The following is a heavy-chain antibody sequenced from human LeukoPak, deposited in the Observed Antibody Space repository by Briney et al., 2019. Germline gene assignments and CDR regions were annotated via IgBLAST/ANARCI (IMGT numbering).Heavy chain of an antibody. V-gene: IGHV3-30-3*01. CDR3: ARGSYYYDSSGPKTKNAFDI. J-gene: IGHJ3*02. D-gene: IGHD3-22*01. CDR2: ISYDGSNK. CDR1: GFTFSSYA. Sequence: PGRSLRLSCAASGFTFSSYAMHWVRQAPGKGLEWVAVISYDGSNKYYADSVKGRFTISRDNSKNTLYLQMNSLRAEDTAVYYCARGSYYYDSSGPKTKNAFDIWGQGTMVTVSS.